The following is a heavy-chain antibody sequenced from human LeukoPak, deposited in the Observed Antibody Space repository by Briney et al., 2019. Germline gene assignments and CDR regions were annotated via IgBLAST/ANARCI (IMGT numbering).Heavy chain of an antibody. J-gene: IGHJ3*02. CDR3: ATKGYCSSTSCSGAFDI. CDR1: GFTFSSYA. V-gene: IGHV3-23*01. Sequence: PGGSLRLSCAASGFTFSSYAMSWVRQAPGKGLEWVSAISGSGGSTYYADSVKGRFTISRDNSKNTLYLQMNSLRAEDTAVYYCATKGYCSSTSCSGAFDIWGQGTMVTVSS. D-gene: IGHD2-2*01. CDR2: ISGSGGST.